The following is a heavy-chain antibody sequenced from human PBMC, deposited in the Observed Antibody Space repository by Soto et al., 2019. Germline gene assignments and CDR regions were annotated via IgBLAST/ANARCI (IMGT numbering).Heavy chain of an antibody. CDR1: GGTFSSYA. J-gene: IGHJ6*02. Sequence: QVQLVQSGAEVKKPGSSVKVSCKASGGTFSSYAISWVRQAPGQGLEWMGGIIPIFGTANYAQKFQGRVTITADESTNTAYMELSSLRSEDTAVYYCARAEEHTAMVYYYYGMDVWGQGTTVTVSS. CDR2: IIPIFGTA. CDR3: ARAEEHTAMVYYYYGMDV. V-gene: IGHV1-69*12. D-gene: IGHD5-18*01.